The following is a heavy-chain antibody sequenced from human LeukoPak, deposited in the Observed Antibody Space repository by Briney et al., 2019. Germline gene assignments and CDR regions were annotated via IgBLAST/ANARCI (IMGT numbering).Heavy chain of an antibody. CDR1: GGSISSYY. J-gene: IGHJ5*02. CDR2: IYTSGST. Sequence: SETLSLTCSVSGGSISSYYWSWIRQPAGKGLEWIGRIYTSGSTNYNPSLKSRVIMSVDTPKNQFSLKLSSVTAADTAVYYCARGAAGGLSWFDPWGQRTLVTVSS. D-gene: IGHD6-13*01. V-gene: IGHV4-4*07. CDR3: ARGAAGGLSWFDP.